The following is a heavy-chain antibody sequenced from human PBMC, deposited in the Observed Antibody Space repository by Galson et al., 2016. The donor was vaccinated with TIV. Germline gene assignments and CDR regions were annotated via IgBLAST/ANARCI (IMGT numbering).Heavy chain of an antibody. CDR3: ARATPSVFGIIMTLDS. D-gene: IGHD3-16*01. Sequence: CAISGDSVSSTSAAWNWIRQSPSRGLEWLGRTYYRSTWYNDYAASVKSRITINPDTSKNQFSLQLNSVTPEDTAVYYCARATPSVFGIIMTLDSWGQGTLVTVSS. V-gene: IGHV6-1*01. J-gene: IGHJ4*02. CDR1: GDSVSSTSAA. CDR2: TYYRSTWYN.